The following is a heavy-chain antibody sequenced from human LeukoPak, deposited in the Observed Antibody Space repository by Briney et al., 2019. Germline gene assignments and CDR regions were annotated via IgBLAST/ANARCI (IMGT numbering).Heavy chain of an antibody. J-gene: IGHJ4*02. CDR3: ARGGIAAAGPFDC. Sequence: SETLSLTCTVSGDSISSYYWTWIRQPPGKGLEWIGHIYYTGSTNYNPSLKSRVTISVDTSKNQFSLRLSSVTAADTAVYYCARGGIAAAGPFDCWGQGTLVTVSS. CDR1: GDSISSYY. V-gene: IGHV4-59*01. D-gene: IGHD6-13*01. CDR2: IYYTGST.